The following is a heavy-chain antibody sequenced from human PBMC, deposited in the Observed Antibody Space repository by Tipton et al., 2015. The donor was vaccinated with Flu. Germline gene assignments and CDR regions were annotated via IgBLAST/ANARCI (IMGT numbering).Heavy chain of an antibody. CDR3: AEDAWSQGAVHPFFDY. Sequence: SLRLSCAGSGFTFSTFGMRWFRQAPGKGLEWVSGISGSGGSTSYADSVKGRFTISRDNSKNTVYLQMNSLSAEDTAVYYCAEDAWSQGAVHPFFDYWGQGTLVTVSS. CDR1: GFTFSTFG. D-gene: IGHD2-8*01. J-gene: IGHJ4*02. V-gene: IGHV3-23*01. CDR2: ISGSGGST.